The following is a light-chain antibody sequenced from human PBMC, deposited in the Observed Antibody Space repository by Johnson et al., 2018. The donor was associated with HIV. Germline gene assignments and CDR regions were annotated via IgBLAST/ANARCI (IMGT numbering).Light chain of an antibody. CDR3: GTWDASLSVYV. J-gene: IGLJ1*01. CDR1: SSNVGNNF. V-gene: IGLV1-51*01. Sequence: SVLTQPPSVSAAPGQKVTISCSGSSSNVGNNFVPWYQQFPGGAPKLLIYENNKRPSGIPDRFSGSKSGTSALLGITGLQTADEADYYCGTWDASLSVYVFGVATKVTVL. CDR2: ENN.